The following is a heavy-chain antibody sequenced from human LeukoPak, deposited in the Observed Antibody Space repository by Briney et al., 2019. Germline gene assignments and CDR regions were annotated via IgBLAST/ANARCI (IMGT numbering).Heavy chain of an antibody. CDR1: GFTFSNAW. D-gene: IGHD3-22*01. J-gene: IGHJ4*02. CDR2: IKSKTDGGTT. CDR3: TTHYDSSGYYLYDY. Sequence: GGSLRLSCAASGFTFSNAWMSWVRQAPGKGLEWVGRIKSKTDGGTTDYAAPVKGRFTISRDDSKNTLYLQMNSLKTEDTAVYYCTTHYDSSGYYLYDYWGQGTLVTVSS. V-gene: IGHV3-15*01.